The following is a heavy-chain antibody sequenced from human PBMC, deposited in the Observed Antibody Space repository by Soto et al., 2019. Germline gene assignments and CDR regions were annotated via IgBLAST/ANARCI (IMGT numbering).Heavy chain of an antibody. J-gene: IGHJ2*01. D-gene: IGHD3-9*01. CDR2: IRSKTYIYAT. Sequence: PGGSLRLSCAASGFTFSGSAVHWVRQASGKGLDWVGRIRSKTYIYATSYAASVNGRFTISRDDSKNTAHLQMDSLKTDDTAVYYCTRGSGKTGWYFDLWGRGTLVTVSS. CDR1: GFTFSGSA. V-gene: IGHV3-73*01. CDR3: TRGSGKTGWYFDL.